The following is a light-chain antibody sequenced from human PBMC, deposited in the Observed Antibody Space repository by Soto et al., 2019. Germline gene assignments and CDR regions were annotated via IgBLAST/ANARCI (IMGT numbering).Light chain of an antibody. V-gene: IGKV1-5*03. Sequence: DIQMTQSPSTLSASVGDRVTITCRASQSISTWLAWYQQKPGKAPKLLIYKASSLSNGVPSRFSGSGSGTEFTLTLDSLQPDDCASYYCQQYNGYPHTFGQGTKLEIK. J-gene: IGKJ2*01. CDR2: KAS. CDR1: QSISTW. CDR3: QQYNGYPHT.